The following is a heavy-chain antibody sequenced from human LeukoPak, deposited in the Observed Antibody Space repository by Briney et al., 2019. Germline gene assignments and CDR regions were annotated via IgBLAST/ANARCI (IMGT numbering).Heavy chain of an antibody. CDR2: ISSGGST. D-gene: IGHD3-3*01. CDR3: ARGSAYYNY. Sequence: SETLSLTCTVSGGSINTYFWSWIRQPPGKGLEWIGYISSGGSTNYNPSLKSRVIISVDTSKNQFSLKLSSVTAADTAVYYCARGSAYYNYWGQGTLVPVSS. J-gene: IGHJ4*02. V-gene: IGHV4-59*01. CDR1: GGSINTYF.